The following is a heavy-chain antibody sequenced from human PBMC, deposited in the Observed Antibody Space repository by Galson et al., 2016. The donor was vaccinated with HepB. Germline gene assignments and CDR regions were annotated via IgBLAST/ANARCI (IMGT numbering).Heavy chain of an antibody. Sequence: SVKVSCKASGYTFTTYGIRWVRQAPGQGLEWMGWISAYNGNTNYAQHLQGSVTITTDTSTSTAYMELRSLRSDDTAVYYCARDPRKIRYQLLEIYYYYYAMDVWGQGTTVTVSS. CDR1: GYTFTTYG. CDR3: ARDPRKIRYQLLEIYYYYYAMDV. CDR2: ISAYNGNT. V-gene: IGHV1-18*01. J-gene: IGHJ6*02. D-gene: IGHD2-2*01.